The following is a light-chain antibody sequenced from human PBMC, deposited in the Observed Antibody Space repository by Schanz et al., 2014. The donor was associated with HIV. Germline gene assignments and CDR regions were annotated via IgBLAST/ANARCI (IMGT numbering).Light chain of an antibody. V-gene: IGLV2-14*01. CDR1: SSDVGGYKY. Sequence: QSALTQPASVSGSPGQSITISCTGTSSDVGGYKYVSWYQQYPGKAPKLIIFDVDNRPSGVSWRFSASKSGNTASLTISGLQAEDEADYYCGSYSSGDRHWVFGGGTKLTVL. J-gene: IGLJ3*02. CDR2: DVD. CDR3: GSYSSGDRHWV.